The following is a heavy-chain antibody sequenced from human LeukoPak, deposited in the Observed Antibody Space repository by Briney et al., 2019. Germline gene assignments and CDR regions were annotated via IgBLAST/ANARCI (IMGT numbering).Heavy chain of an antibody. Sequence: SETLSLTCTVSGGSISNSYWSWIRQPAGKGLEWIGRIYPTDITTYNPSLKSRVTLSVDTSKNQFSLKVDSVTAADAAVYYCARALGVRRAFDIWGQGTMVTVSS. CDR1: GGSISNSY. J-gene: IGHJ3*02. V-gene: IGHV4-4*07. CDR3: ARALGVRRAFDI. D-gene: IGHD2-8*01. CDR2: IYPTDIT.